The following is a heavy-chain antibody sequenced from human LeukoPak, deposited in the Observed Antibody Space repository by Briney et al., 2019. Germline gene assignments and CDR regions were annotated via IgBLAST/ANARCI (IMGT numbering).Heavy chain of an antibody. V-gene: IGHV1-46*01. CDR3: ARVPGGAARYYYYYMDV. CDR2: INPSGGST. CDR1: GYTFTSYY. D-gene: IGHD2-21*01. Sequence: GASVKVSCKASGYTFTSYYMHWVRQAPGQGLEWMGIINPSGGSTSYAQKFQGRVTITADESTSTAYMELSSLRSEDTAVYYCARVPGGAARYYYYYMDVWGKGTTVTVSS. J-gene: IGHJ6*03.